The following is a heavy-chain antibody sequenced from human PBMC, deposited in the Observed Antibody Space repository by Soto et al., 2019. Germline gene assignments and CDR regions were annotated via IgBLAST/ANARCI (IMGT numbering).Heavy chain of an antibody. J-gene: IGHJ4*02. Sequence: PSETLSLTCTVSGGSISSSSYYWGWIRQPPGKGLEWIGSIYYSGSTYYNPSLKSRVTISVDTSKNQFSLKLSSVTAADTAVYYCARRTVVTANVGFDYWGQGTLVTVSS. V-gene: IGHV4-39*01. D-gene: IGHD2-21*02. CDR3: ARRTVVTANVGFDY. CDR2: IYYSGST. CDR1: GGSISSSSYY.